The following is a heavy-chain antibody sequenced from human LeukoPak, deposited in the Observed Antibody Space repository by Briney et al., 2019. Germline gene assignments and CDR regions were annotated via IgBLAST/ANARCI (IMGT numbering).Heavy chain of an antibody. CDR3: ARPDSSSWSSPSY. Sequence: GESLRISCKGSGYSFTSYWIGWVRQMPGKGLEWMGIIYPGDSDIRYSPSFQGQVTISVDKSISTAYLQWSSLKASDTAMYYCARPDSSSWSSPSYWGQGTLVTVSS. V-gene: IGHV5-51*01. J-gene: IGHJ4*02. D-gene: IGHD6-13*01. CDR2: IYPGDSDI. CDR1: GYSFTSYW.